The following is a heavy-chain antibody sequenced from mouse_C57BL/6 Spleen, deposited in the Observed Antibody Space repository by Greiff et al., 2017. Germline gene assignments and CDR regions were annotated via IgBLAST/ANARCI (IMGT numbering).Heavy chain of an antibody. D-gene: IGHD2-1*01. J-gene: IGHJ4*01. Sequence: EVKLMETGEGLVKPGGSLKLSCAASGFTFSSYAMSWVRQTPEKRLEWVAYISSGGDYIYYADTVKGRFTISRDNARNTLYLQMSSLKSEDTAMYYCTRENYYYAMDYWGQGTSVTVSS. CDR1: GFTFSSYA. V-gene: IGHV5-9-1*02. CDR2: ISSGGDYI. CDR3: TRENYYYAMDY.